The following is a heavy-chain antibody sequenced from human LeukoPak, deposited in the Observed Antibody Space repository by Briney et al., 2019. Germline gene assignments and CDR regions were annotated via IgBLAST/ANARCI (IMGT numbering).Heavy chain of an antibody. CDR1: GGSISSYY. Sequence: PSETLSLTCTVSGGSISSYYWSWIRQPPGKGLEWIGYIYTSGSTNYNPSLKSRVTISVDTSKNQFSLKLSSVTAADTAVYYCARLNYYDSSGYLDAFDIWGQGTMVTASS. CDR2: IYTSGST. CDR3: ARLNYYDSSGYLDAFDI. V-gene: IGHV4-4*09. D-gene: IGHD3-22*01. J-gene: IGHJ3*02.